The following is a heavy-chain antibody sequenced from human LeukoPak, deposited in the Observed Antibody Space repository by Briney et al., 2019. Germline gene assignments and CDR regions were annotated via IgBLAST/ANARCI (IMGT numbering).Heavy chain of an antibody. CDR1: GFRFSNYA. CDR2: ISSSSSYI. D-gene: IGHD3-10*01. CDR3: ARDFGHRQYDY. Sequence: PGGSLRLSCTASGFRFSNYAMNWVRQAPGKGLEWVSSISSSSSYIYYADSVKGRFIISRDNAKNSLYLQMNSLRAEDTAVYYCARDFGHRQYDYWGQGTLVTVSS. J-gene: IGHJ4*02. V-gene: IGHV3-21*01.